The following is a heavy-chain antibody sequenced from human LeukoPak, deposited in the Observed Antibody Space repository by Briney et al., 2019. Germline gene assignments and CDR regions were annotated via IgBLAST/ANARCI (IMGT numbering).Heavy chain of an antibody. CDR3: ARDPPGVVAGGAFDI. Sequence: ASVKVSCKASGYTFTSYGISWVRQAPGQGLEWMGWISAYNGNTNYAQKLQGRVTMTTDTSTSTAYMELRSLRSDDTAVYYCARDPPGVVAGGAFDIWGQGTMVTVSS. D-gene: IGHD2-15*01. CDR1: GYTFTSYG. CDR2: ISAYNGNT. J-gene: IGHJ3*02. V-gene: IGHV1-18*01.